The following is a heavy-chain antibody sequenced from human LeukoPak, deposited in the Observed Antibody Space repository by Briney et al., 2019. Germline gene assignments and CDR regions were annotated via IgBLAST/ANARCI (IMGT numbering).Heavy chain of an antibody. CDR2: INKDGSTK. Sequence: GGSLRLSCAASGFNFGTDWMSWVRQAPGKGLEWVANINKDGSTKFYVDSVKGRFTISRDNARNSVYLQMNSLRAEDTAVYYCFGSGSYSKWDQGTLVTVSS. J-gene: IGHJ4*02. CDR3: FGSGSYSK. D-gene: IGHD3-10*01. V-gene: IGHV3-7*01. CDR1: GFNFGTDW.